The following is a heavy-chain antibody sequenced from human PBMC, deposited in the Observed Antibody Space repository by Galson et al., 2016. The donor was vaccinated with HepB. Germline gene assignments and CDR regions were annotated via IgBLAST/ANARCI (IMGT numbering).Heavy chain of an antibody. CDR1: GYTFTSYY. V-gene: IGHV1-46*01. D-gene: IGHD3-10*01. J-gene: IGHJ6*02. CDR2: IVPSDGST. CDR3: ARDRGYYYGSGSPPYYYYGLGV. Sequence: SVKVSCKASGYTFTSYYIHWVRQAPGQGLEWMGIIVPSDGSTSNAQKFRGRVTMTRDTSTSTAYMELSSLRSEDTAVYYCARDRGYYYGSGSPPYYYYGLGVWGQGTTVTVSS.